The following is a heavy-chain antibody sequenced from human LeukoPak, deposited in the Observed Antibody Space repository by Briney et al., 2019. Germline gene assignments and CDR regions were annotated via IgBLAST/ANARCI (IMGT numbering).Heavy chain of an antibody. D-gene: IGHD4-11*01. V-gene: IGHV1-2*02. J-gene: IGHJ3*02. CDR3: ARRSTTVLLGNAFDI. CDR1: GYTFTGYY. Sequence: ASVKVSCKASGYTFTGYYMHWVRQAPGQGLEWMGWINPNSGGTNYAQKFQGRVTMTRDTSISTAYMELSRLRSDDTAVYYCARRSTTVLLGNAFDIWGQGTMVTVSS. CDR2: INPNSGGT.